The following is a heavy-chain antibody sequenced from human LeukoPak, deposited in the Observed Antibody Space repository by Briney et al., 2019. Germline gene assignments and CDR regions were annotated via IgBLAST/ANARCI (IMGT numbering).Heavy chain of an antibody. CDR3: ARGPLSRLGDIVATIKPNYYYYYMDV. V-gene: IGHV4-39*07. D-gene: IGHD5-12*01. CDR2: IYYSGST. Sequence: SETLSLTCTVSGGSISSSSYYWGWIRQPPGKGLEWIGSIYYSGSTYYNPSLKSRVTISVDTSKNQFSLKLSSVTAADTAVYYCARGPLSRLGDIVATIKPNYYYYYMDVWGKGTTVTVSS. CDR1: GGSISSSSYY. J-gene: IGHJ6*03.